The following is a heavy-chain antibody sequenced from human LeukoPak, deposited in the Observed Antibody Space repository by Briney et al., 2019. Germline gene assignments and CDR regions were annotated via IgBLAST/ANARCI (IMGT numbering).Heavy chain of an antibody. Sequence: ASVKVSCKVSGYTLTELSMHWVRQAPGKGLEWMGGFDPEDGETIYAQKFQRRVTMTEDTSTDTAYTELSSLRSEDTAVYYCATDTVVVARADALDIWGQGTMVTVSS. D-gene: IGHD2-15*01. V-gene: IGHV1-24*01. CDR2: FDPEDGET. J-gene: IGHJ3*02. CDR3: ATDTVVVARADALDI. CDR1: GYTLTELS.